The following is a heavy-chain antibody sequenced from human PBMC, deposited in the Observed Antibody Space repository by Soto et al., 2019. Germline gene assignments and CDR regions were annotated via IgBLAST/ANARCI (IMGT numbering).Heavy chain of an antibody. V-gene: IGHV1-18*01. D-gene: IGHD3-10*01. CDR1: AYTFTNYG. CDR2: ISADSGIT. J-gene: IGHJ4*02. CDR3: ASYYINNAWYREFDY. Sequence: ASVKVSCKTSAYTFTNYGFTWVRQAPGQGLEWMGWISADSGITSFAQKFQGRVTMTTDTSTSTAYMELRSLSSDDTAVYYCASYYINNAWYREFDYWGQGTLVTVSS.